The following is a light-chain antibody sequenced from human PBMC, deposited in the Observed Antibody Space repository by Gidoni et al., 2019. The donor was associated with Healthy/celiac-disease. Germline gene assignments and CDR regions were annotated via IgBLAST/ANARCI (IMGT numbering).Light chain of an antibody. CDR2: EVS. V-gene: IGLV2-8*01. J-gene: IGLJ2*01. CDR1: SSDVGGYNY. CDR3: SSYAGSNNFRLV. Sequence: PPPSASGSPGQSVTIPCTGTSSDVGGYNYVSWYQQHPGKAPKLMIYEVSKRPSGVPDRFSGSKSGNTASLTVSGLQAEDEADYYCSSYAGSNNFRLVFGGGTKLTVL.